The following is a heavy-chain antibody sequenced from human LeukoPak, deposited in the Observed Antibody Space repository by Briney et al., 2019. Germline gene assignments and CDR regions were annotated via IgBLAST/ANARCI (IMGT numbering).Heavy chain of an antibody. Sequence: PSETLSLTCTVSGGSISSYYWSWIRPPPGKGLEWIGYIYYSGSTNYNPSLKSRVAISVDTSKNQFSLKLSSVTAADTAVYYCAKGHDYYDSSGYSVWGQGTLVTVSS. J-gene: IGHJ4*02. D-gene: IGHD3-22*01. V-gene: IGHV4-59*01. CDR1: GGSISSYY. CDR2: IYYSGST. CDR3: AKGHDYYDSSGYSV.